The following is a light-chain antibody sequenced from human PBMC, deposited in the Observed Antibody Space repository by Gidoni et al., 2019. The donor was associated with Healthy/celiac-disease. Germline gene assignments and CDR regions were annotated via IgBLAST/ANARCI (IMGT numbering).Light chain of an antibody. CDR1: QSVSSY. CDR2: DAS. CDR3: QQRSNWPRT. V-gene: IGKV3-11*01. Sequence: EIVLTQSPATLSLSPGERATLSCRASQSVSSYLAWYQQKPGQAPRLLIYDASNRATGIPARFSGSGSGTVFTLTISSLEPEDFAVYYCQQRSNWPRTFXQXTKVEIK. J-gene: IGKJ1*01.